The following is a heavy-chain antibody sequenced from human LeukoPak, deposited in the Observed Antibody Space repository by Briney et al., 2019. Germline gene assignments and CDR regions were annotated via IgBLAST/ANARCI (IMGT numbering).Heavy chain of an antibody. CDR2: ISGSSDST. J-gene: IGHJ4*02. V-gene: IGHV3-23*01. Sequence: GGSLRLSCAASGFTFSSYAMSWVRQAPGKGLEWVSAISGSSDSTYYADSVKGRFTISRDNSKNTLYLQMNSLRAEDTAVYYCAKDPGRYCSGTTCPYYFNFWGQGTLATVSS. D-gene: IGHD2-2*01. CDR3: AKDPGRYCSGTTCPYYFNF. CDR1: GFTFSSYA.